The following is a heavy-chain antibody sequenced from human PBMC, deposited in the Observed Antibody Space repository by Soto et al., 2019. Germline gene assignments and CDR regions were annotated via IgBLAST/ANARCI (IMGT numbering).Heavy chain of an antibody. CDR3: ARHRGPTGPNY. V-gene: IGHV4-39*01. CDR1: GDSISSNNYY. J-gene: IGHJ4*02. Sequence: QLQLQEAGPGLVKPSETLSLTCTVSGDSISSNNYYCGWTRPSPGKGLEWIGSMYHSGNTYHNPSLKSRVTISVDTSKNQLSLNLRSVTAADTAVYYCARHRGPTGPNYWGQGTLVTVSS. CDR2: MYHSGNT. D-gene: IGHD3-10*01.